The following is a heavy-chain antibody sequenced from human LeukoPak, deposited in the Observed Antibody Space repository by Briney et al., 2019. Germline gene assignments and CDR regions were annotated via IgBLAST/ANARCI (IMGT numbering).Heavy chain of an antibody. CDR3: ARDRNMVRGVIVDWFDP. CDR1: GYTFTGYY. D-gene: IGHD3-10*01. CDR2: INPNSGGT. Sequence: ASVKVSCKASGYTFTGYYMHWVRQAPGQGLEWMGWINPNSGGTNYAQKFQGRVTMTRDTSISTAYMELSRLRSDGTAVYYCARDRNMVRGVIVDWFDPWGQGTLVTVSS. V-gene: IGHV1-2*02. J-gene: IGHJ5*02.